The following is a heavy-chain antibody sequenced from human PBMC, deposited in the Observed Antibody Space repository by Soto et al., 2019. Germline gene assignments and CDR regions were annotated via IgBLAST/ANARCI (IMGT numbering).Heavy chain of an antibody. CDR2: IWYDGNNK. V-gene: IGHV3-33*01. J-gene: IGHJ5*02. CDR1: GFTFRSYG. Sequence: QVQLVESGGGVVQPGRSLRVSCAASGFTFRSYGMHWVRQAPGKGLEWVAVIWYDGNNKYYADSVKGRFTISRDNSKDTLYLQMNSLRAEDTAVYYCARDHQQWLVGGLNWFDPWGQGTLVTVSS. CDR3: ARDHQQWLVGGLNWFDP. D-gene: IGHD6-19*01.